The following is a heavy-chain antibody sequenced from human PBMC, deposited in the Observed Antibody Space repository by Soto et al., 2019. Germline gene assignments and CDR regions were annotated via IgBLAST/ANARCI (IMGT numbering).Heavy chain of an antibody. D-gene: IGHD3-22*01. J-gene: IGHJ3*02. Sequence: ASVKVSCKASGYTFTSYGISWVRQAPGQGLEWMGWISAYNGNTNYAQKLQGRVTMTTDTSTSTAYMELRSLRSDDTAVYYCARGVYDDSSVALPQAFDIWGQGTMVTVAS. CDR1: GYTFTSYG. CDR2: ISAYNGNT. V-gene: IGHV1-18*01. CDR3: ARGVYDDSSVALPQAFDI.